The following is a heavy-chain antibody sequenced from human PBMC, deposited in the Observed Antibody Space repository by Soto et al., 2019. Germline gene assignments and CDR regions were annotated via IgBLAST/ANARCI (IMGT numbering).Heavy chain of an antibody. D-gene: IGHD3-9*01. J-gene: IGHJ4*02. CDR1: GFTFSDYY. Sequence: PGGSLRLSCAASGFTFSDYYMSWIRQAPGKWLELVSYISSSSSYTNYADSVKGRFTISRDNTKNSLYLQMNSLRAEDTAVYYCARGGDILTGYYTLDYWGQGTLVTVSS. V-gene: IGHV3-11*05. CDR3: ARGGDILTGYYTLDY. CDR2: ISSSSSYT.